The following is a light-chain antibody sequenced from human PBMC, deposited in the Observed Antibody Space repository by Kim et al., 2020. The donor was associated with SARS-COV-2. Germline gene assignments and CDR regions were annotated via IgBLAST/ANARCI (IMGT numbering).Light chain of an antibody. Sequence: SASVGDRVTITCRASQRINSWLAWYQQKPGKAPKLLIYKASYLESGVPSRFSGTESGTEFTLTISSLQPDDFATYYCHQYNSYPYTFGQGTKLEI. CDR2: KAS. J-gene: IGKJ2*01. CDR3: HQYNSYPYT. V-gene: IGKV1-5*03. CDR1: QRINSW.